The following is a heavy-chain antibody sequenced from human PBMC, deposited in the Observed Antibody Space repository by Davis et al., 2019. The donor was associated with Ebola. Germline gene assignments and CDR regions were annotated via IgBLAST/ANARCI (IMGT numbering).Heavy chain of an antibody. CDR3: ARDGFARGGWFDP. CDR1: GYSINRGFT. CDR2: IYHSGIT. D-gene: IGHD3-10*01. J-gene: IGHJ5*02. V-gene: IGHV4-38-2*02. Sequence: MPSETLSLTCTVSGYSINRGFTWGWIRQPPGKGLEWIGSIYHSGITNYRPSLKSRVTISVDKSKNQFSLKLSSVTAAATAVYYCARDGFARGGWFDPWGQGTLVTVSS.